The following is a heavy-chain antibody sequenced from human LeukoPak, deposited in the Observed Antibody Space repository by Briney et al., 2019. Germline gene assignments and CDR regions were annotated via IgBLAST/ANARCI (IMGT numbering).Heavy chain of an antibody. CDR3: AGGIGYATSPADH. Sequence: SETLSLTCTVSGGSIKNYYWSWIRQLLGKGLEWIGYIHDTRGTNYNPYLKSRVTMSLDTSKNHFSLSLNSVTAADTAVYFCAGGIGYATSPADHLGQGTLVIVSS. CDR2: IHDTRGT. CDR1: GGSIKNYY. J-gene: IGHJ5*02. V-gene: IGHV4-59*01. D-gene: IGHD6-13*01.